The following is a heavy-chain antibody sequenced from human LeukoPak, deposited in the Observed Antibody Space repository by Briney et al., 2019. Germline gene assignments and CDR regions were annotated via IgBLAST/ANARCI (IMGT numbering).Heavy chain of an antibody. J-gene: IGHJ4*02. CDR1: GFTFSSYS. V-gene: IGHV3-33*01. CDR3: AIVIGSGWSHDY. CDR2: IWYDGSNK. D-gene: IGHD6-19*01. Sequence: PGRSLRLSCAASGFTFSSYSMHWVRQAPGKGLEWVAAIWYDGSNKYYADSVKGRFTISRDNSKNTLYLQMNSLRAEDTAVYYCAIVIGSGWSHDYWGQGTLVTVSS.